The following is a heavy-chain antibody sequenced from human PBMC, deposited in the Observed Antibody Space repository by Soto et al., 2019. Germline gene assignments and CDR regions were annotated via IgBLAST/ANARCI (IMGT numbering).Heavy chain of an antibody. J-gene: IGHJ6*02. Sequence: QVQLQQWGAGLLKPSETLSLTCAVYGGSFSGYYWSWIRQPPGKGLEWIGEINHSGNTNYNPSLKRRVTISVDTSKNQFSLQLRSVTAADTAVYYCARHNYDGSGYYYYYYGMDVWGQGTTVTVSS. D-gene: IGHD3-22*01. CDR2: INHSGNT. CDR3: ARHNYDGSGYYYYYYGMDV. CDR1: GGSFSGYY. V-gene: IGHV4-34*01.